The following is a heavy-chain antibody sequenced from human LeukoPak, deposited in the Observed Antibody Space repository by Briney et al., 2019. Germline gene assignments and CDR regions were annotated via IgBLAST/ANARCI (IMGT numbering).Heavy chain of an antibody. J-gene: IGHJ4*02. Sequence: GASVKVSCKASGYTFTGYYMHWVRQAPGQGLEWMGRINPNSGGTNYAQKFQGRVTMTRDTSISTAYMELSRLRSDDTAVYYYARDRLEGNYYDSSGYQTFDYWGQGTLVTVSS. D-gene: IGHD3-22*01. CDR3: ARDRLEGNYYDSSGYQTFDY. CDR1: GYTFTGYY. CDR2: INPNSGGT. V-gene: IGHV1-2*06.